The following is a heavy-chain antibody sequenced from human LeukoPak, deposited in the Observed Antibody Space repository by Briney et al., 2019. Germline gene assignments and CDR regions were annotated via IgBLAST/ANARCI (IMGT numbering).Heavy chain of an antibody. V-gene: IGHV3-74*01. D-gene: IGHD3-10*01. Sequence: GGSLRLSCAASGFTFTNHWMHWVRQAPGKGLVWVSRIRPDGRETNHADSVKGRFTISRDNAKNTLYLQMNSLGAEDTAVYYCGRDAVLGSGSYHWFDPWGQGTLVTVSS. CDR1: GFTFTNHW. J-gene: IGHJ5*02. CDR3: GRDAVLGSGSYHWFDP. CDR2: IRPDGRET.